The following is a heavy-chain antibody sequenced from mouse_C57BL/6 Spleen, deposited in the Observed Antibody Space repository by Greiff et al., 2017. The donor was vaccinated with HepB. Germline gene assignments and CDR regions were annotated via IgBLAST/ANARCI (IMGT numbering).Heavy chain of an antibody. CDR2: INPNNGGT. Sequence: EVQLQQSGPELVKPGASVKISCKASGYTFTDYYMNWVKQSHGKSLEWIGDINPNNGGTSYNQKFKGKATLTVDKSSSTAYMELRSLTSEDSAVYYCAREASWDVDWYFDVWGKGTTVTVSS. CDR1: GYTFTDYY. CDR3: AREASWDVDWYFDV. V-gene: IGHV1-26*01. D-gene: IGHD4-1*01. J-gene: IGHJ1*03.